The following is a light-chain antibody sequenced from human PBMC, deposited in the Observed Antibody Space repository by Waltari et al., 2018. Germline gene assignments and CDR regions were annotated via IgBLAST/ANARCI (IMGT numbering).Light chain of an antibody. V-gene: IGKV4-1*01. CDR1: QSVSYSSNNKNS. CDR3: HQYYNTPFT. CDR2: GAS. J-gene: IGKJ3*01. Sequence: DIVMTQSPYSLAVARGERATINRKSSQSVSYSSNNKNSLSWYQQKPGQPPKLLIYGASTRESGVPDRLSGSGYGTDFTLTISSLQAEDVAVYYCHQYYNTPFTFGPGTKVDI.